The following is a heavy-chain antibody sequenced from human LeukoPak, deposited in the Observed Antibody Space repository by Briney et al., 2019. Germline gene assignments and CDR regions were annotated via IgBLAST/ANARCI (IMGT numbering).Heavy chain of an antibody. CDR1: GGSISSSTYY. Sequence: SETLSLTCTVSGGSISSSTYYWGWIRQPPGKGLEWIGNIYYSGTTYYNPSLKSRVTISVGTSQNQFSLKLSSVTASDTAVYYCARHGYGDYVVAFDVWGQGTMVTVSS. CDR2: IYYSGTT. D-gene: IGHD4-17*01. V-gene: IGHV4-39*01. J-gene: IGHJ3*01. CDR3: ARHGYGDYVVAFDV.